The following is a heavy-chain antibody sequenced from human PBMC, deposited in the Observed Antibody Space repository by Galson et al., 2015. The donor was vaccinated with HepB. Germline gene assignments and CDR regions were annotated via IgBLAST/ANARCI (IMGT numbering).Heavy chain of an antibody. CDR3: AKDPGRWYDILTV. CDR1: GFTFSSYA. V-gene: IGHV3-23*01. CDR2: ISGSGGST. D-gene: IGHD3-9*01. J-gene: IGHJ4*02. Sequence: SLRLSCAASGFTFSSYAMSWVRQAPGKGLEWVSAISGSGGSTYYADSVKGRFTISRDNSKNTLYLQMNSLRAEDTAVYYCAKDPGRWYDILTVWGQGTLVTVSS.